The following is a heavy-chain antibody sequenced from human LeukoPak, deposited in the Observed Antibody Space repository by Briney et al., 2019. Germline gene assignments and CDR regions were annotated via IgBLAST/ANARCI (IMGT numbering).Heavy chain of an antibody. D-gene: IGHD3-10*01. J-gene: IGHJ4*02. CDR2: INPNSGGT. CDR1: GYTFTDSY. V-gene: IGHV1-2*02. CDR3: AREDYGSGSYDY. Sequence: ASVKVSCKASGYTFTDSYMHWVRQAPGQGLEWMGWINPNSGGTNYAQKFQGRVTMTRDTSISTAYMELSRLRSDDTAVYYCAREDYGSGSYDYWGQGTLVTVSS.